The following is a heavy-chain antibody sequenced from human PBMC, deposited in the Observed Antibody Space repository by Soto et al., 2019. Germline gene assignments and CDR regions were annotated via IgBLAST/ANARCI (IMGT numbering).Heavy chain of an antibody. CDR2: IFVDSSTI. V-gene: IGHV3-48*04. CDR3: ARDRDWAFDY. CDR1: GFTFSSYS. D-gene: IGHD3-9*01. Sequence: PGGSLRLSCVASGFTFSSYSMVWVRQAPGKGLEWVSYIFVDSSTIYYADSVKGRFTVSRDNSQNSLFLLLNSLRAEDTAVYYCARDRDWAFDYWGRRSLVTVSS. J-gene: IGHJ4*02.